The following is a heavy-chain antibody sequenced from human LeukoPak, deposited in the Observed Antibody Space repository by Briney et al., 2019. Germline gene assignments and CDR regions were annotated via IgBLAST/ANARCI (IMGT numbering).Heavy chain of an antibody. V-gene: IGHV3-21*01. J-gene: IGHJ4*02. D-gene: IGHD3-22*01. CDR1: GFTFSSYT. CDR2: ISTSSSYI. Sequence: GGSLRLSCAASGFTFSSYTMNWVRQAPGKGLEWVSFISTSSSYIYYADSVKGRFTISRDNAKNSLYLQMSSLRAEDTAVYYCARDLTYYDSSNSAGYWGQGTLVTVSS. CDR3: ARDLTYYDSSNSAGY.